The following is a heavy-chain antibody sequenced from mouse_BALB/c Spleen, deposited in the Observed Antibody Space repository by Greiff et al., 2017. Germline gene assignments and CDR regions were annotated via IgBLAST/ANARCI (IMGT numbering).Heavy chain of an antibody. Sequence: EVQRVESGGGLVQPGGSLKLSCAASGFTFSSYTMSWVRQTPEKRLEWVAYISNGGGSTYYPDTVKGRFTISRDNAKNTLYLHMSSLKSEDTAMYYCARHGNCAMDYWGQGTSVTVSS. V-gene: IGHV5-12-2*01. CDR2: ISNGGGST. CDR1: GFTFSSYT. J-gene: IGHJ4*01. CDR3: ARHGNCAMDY. D-gene: IGHD1-1*02.